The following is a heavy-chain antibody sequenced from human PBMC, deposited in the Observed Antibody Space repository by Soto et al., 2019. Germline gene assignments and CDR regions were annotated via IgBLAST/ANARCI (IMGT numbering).Heavy chain of an antibody. CDR1: GFTFSSYA. V-gene: IGHV3-23*01. D-gene: IGHD3-3*01. CDR3: AIPGSRYYTAARGFPQSY. CDR2: ISGSDDST. J-gene: IGHJ4*02. Sequence: GGSLRLSCAASGFTFSSYAMNWVRQAPGKGLEWVSSISGSDDSTYYADSVKGRFTISRDNSMNRLYLHMNSLRVEDTAVYYCAIPGSRYYTAARGFPQSYWGQGTLVTVSS.